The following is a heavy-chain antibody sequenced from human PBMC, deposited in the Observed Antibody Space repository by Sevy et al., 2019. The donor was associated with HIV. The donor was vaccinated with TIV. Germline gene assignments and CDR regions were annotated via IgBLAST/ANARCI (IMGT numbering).Heavy chain of an antibody. D-gene: IGHD1-26*01. CDR3: AKGYSGSYYFSDY. V-gene: IGHV3-74*01. CDR1: GFTFSSYW. J-gene: IGHJ4*02. CDR2: IKSDGSIT. Sequence: GGCLRLSCAASGFTFSSYWMHWVRQAPGKGLVWVSRIKSDGSITRYADSVKGRFTISRDNAKNTLYLQMNSLRAEDTAVYYCAKGYSGSYYFSDYWGQGILVTVSS.